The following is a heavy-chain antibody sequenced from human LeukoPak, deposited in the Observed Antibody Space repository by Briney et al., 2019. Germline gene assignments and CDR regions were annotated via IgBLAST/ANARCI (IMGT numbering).Heavy chain of an antibody. Sequence: GGSLRLSCAASGFTFSSYGMNWVRQAPGKGLEWVSSISSSSRYIYYADSMKGRFTISRDNSKNSLYLQMNSLRAEDTAVYYCARVAEAAAFDSWGQGTLVTVSS. CDR1: GFTFSSYG. V-gene: IGHV3-21*06. CDR2: ISSSSRYI. J-gene: IGHJ4*02. D-gene: IGHD6-13*01. CDR3: ARVAEAAAFDS.